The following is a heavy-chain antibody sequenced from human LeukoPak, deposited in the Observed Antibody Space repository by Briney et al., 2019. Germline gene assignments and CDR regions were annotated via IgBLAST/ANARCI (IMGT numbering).Heavy chain of an antibody. V-gene: IGHV3-30*18. CDR2: ISYDGSNK. CDR3: AKSRQPPRGIVVVGPMDV. J-gene: IGHJ6*02. CDR1: GFTFSSYG. D-gene: IGHD2-15*01. Sequence: GGSLRLSCAASGFTFSSYGMHWVRQAPGKGLEWVAVISYDGSNKYYADSVKGRFTISRDNSKNTLYLQMNSLRAEDTAVYYCAKSRQPPRGIVVVGPMDVWGQGTTVTVSS.